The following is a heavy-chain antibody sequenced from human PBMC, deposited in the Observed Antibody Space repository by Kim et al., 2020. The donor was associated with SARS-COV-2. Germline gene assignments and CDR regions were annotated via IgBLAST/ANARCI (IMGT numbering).Heavy chain of an antibody. CDR3: ARDSLRLRGFDY. Sequence: YYADSVKGRFTISRDNSKHTLYLQMNSLRAEDTAVYYCARDSLRLRGFDYWGQGTLVTVSS. J-gene: IGHJ4*02. V-gene: IGHV3-33*01. D-gene: IGHD4-17*01.